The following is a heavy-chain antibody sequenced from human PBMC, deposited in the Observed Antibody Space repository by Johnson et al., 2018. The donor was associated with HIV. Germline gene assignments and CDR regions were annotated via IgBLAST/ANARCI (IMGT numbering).Heavy chain of an antibody. Sequence: VQLVESGGGVVQPGRSLRLSCEASGFTFDDHAMSWVRQAPGKGLEWVSGINWNGEKYYVDSLKGRFTISRDNAKNSLYLQMNSLRAEDTAVYYCATNGHDYVWGSYRPGGDAFDIWGQGTMVTVSS. D-gene: IGHD3-16*02. V-gene: IGHV3-20*04. CDR2: INWNGEK. CDR1: GFTFDDHA. J-gene: IGHJ3*02. CDR3: ATNGHDYVWGSYRPGGDAFDI.